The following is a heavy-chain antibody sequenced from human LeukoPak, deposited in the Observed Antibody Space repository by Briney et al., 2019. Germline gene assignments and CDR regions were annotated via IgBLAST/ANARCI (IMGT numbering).Heavy chain of an antibody. CDR3: ARESMVRGVIETYFDY. J-gene: IGHJ4*02. Sequence: ASVTVSCKASGGTFSSYAISWVRQAPGQGLEWMGRIIPILGIANYAQKFQGRVTITADKSTSTAYMELSSLRSEDTAVYYCARESMVRGVIETYFDYRGQGTLVTVSS. CDR2: IIPILGIA. D-gene: IGHD3-10*01. CDR1: GGTFSSYA. V-gene: IGHV1-69*04.